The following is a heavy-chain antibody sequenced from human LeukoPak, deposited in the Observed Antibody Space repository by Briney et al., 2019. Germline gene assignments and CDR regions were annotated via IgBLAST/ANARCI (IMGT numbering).Heavy chain of an antibody. CDR1: GGSISSYY. D-gene: IGHD1-1*01. Sequence: SETLSLTCTVSGGSISSYYWSWIRQPPGKGLEWIGYIYYSGSTNYNPSLKSRVTMSVDASKNQFSLKLSSVTAADTAMYYCAREITSTSRHFDSWGQGTLVTVSS. CDR3: AREITSTSRHFDS. J-gene: IGHJ4*02. CDR2: IYYSGST. V-gene: IGHV4-59*12.